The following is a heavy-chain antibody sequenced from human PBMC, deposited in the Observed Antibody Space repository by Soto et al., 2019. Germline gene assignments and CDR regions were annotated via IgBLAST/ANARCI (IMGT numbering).Heavy chain of an antibody. V-gene: IGHV1-2*02. D-gene: IGHD1-7*01. J-gene: IGHJ5*02. CDR2: INPNSGGT. CDR1: RYTFTGYY. Sequence: GASVKVSSNASRYTFTGYYMHWVRQAPGQGLEWMGWINPNSGGTNYAQKLQGRVTMTRDTSISTAYMELSRLRSDDTAVYYCAREDGRIAGTKGWFDPWGQGTRVTVS. CDR3: AREDGRIAGTKGWFDP.